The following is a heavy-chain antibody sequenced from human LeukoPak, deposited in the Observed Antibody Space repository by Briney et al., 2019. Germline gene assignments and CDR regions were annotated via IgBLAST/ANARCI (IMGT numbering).Heavy chain of an antibody. V-gene: IGHV4-59*01. D-gene: IGHD3-10*01. J-gene: IGHJ4*02. CDR3: ARSELLWFGGVNSGFDY. Sequence: PSETLSLTCTASGGSISSYYWSWIRQPPGKGLEWIGYVYYSGSTNYNPSLKSRVTISVDTSKSQFSLKLSSVTAADTAVYYCARSELLWFGGVNSGFDYWGQGTLVTVSS. CDR2: VYYSGST. CDR1: GGSISSYY.